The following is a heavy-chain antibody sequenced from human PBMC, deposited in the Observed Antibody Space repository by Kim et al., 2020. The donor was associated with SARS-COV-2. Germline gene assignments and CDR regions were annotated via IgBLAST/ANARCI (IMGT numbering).Heavy chain of an antibody. CDR2: MNPNSGNT. D-gene: IGHD2-2*02. V-gene: IGHV1-8*01. J-gene: IGHJ4*02. Sequence: ASVKVSCKASGYTFTSYDINWVRQASGQGPEWMGWMNPNSGNTGYAQKFQGRVTMTRDTSISTAYMELNSLRSEDRAVYYCARRDRYCSSSSCYNYWGQGTLVTVSS. CDR1: GYTFTSYD. CDR3: ARRDRYCSSSSCYNY.